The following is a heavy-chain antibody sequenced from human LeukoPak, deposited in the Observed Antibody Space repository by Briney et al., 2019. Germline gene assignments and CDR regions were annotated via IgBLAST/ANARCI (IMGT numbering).Heavy chain of an antibody. CDR3: AKHPYDILTGYYISYYFDY. J-gene: IGHJ4*02. V-gene: IGHV3-7*03. D-gene: IGHD3-9*01. CDR2: INPDGSAK. CDR1: GFTFSTSW. Sequence: PGGSLRLSCAASGFTFSTSWMTWVRQAPGKGLEWVANINPDGSAKNYVGFVQGRFTISRDNAKNTLYLQMNSLRAEDTAVYYCAKHPYDILTGYYISYYFDYWGQGTLVTVSS.